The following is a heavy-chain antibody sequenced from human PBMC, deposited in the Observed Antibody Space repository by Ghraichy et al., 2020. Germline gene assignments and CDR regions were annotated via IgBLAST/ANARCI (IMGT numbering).Heavy chain of an antibody. D-gene: IGHD1-26*01. Sequence: ASVKVSFKVSGYSLRKLSLQWVRRAPGKGLEWMGGFDPTDGEVMYAEDVQGRVIMTADTSTDTVYMELSGLRSEDTAVYYCATGNGPRNGTYAAFDYWGQGTL. CDR1: GYSLRKLS. CDR3: ATGNGPRNGTYAAFDY. V-gene: IGHV1-24*01. J-gene: IGHJ4*02. CDR2: FDPTDGEV.